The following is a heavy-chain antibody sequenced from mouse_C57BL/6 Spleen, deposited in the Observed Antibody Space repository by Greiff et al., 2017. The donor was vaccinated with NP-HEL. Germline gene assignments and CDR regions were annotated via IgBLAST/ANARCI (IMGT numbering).Heavy chain of an antibody. Sequence: QVQLQQSGAELVKPGASVKISCKASGYAFSSYWMNWVKQRPGKGLEWIGQIYPGDGDTNYNGKFKGKATLTADKSSSTAYMQLSSLTSEDSAVYFCARPGQLRNAMDYWGQGTSVTVSS. J-gene: IGHJ4*01. CDR1: GYAFSSYW. D-gene: IGHD1-1*01. CDR3: ARPGQLRNAMDY. CDR2: IYPGDGDT. V-gene: IGHV1-80*01.